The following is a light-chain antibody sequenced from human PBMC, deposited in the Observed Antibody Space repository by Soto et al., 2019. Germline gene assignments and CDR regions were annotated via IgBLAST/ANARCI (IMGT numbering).Light chain of an antibody. V-gene: IGKV3-15*01. CDR3: QHYHNWPPWT. Sequence: EIVMTQSPATLSVSPGERATLSCRASQSITSNLAWYQQKPGQAPGLVIYGASTRATGIPARFSGSGAGTDFTLIISSLQSEDFAVYYCQHYHNWPPWTFGQGTKVEIK. CDR2: GAS. CDR1: QSITSN. J-gene: IGKJ1*01.